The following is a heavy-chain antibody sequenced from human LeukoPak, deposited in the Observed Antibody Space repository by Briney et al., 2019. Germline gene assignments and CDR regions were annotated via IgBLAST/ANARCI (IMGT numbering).Heavy chain of an antibody. CDR3: ARHLGSHLDTLWY. CDR1: GYTFTIYA. Sequence: ASVKVSCKASGYTFTIYAMNWVRQAPGQGLEWTGWINTNTGNPTYAQGFTGRFVFSLDTPVSTAYLQISSLKAEDTAVYYCARHLGSHLDTLWYWGQGTLVTVSS. D-gene: IGHD2-21*01. V-gene: IGHV7-4-1*02. J-gene: IGHJ4*02. CDR2: INTNTGNP.